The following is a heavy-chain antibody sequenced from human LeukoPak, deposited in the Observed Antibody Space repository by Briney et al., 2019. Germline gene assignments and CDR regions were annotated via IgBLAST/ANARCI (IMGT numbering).Heavy chain of an antibody. CDR2: INLNGGST. J-gene: IGHJ4*02. V-gene: IGHV3-64D*06. CDR1: VFTFSSYA. Sequence: GGSLRLSCSASVFTFSSYAMHWVRQAPGKGLEYVSAINLNGGSTYYADSVKGRFTISRDNSKNTLYLQMSSLRAEDTAVYYCVKDSYDYWGQGTLVTVSS. CDR3: VKDSYDY.